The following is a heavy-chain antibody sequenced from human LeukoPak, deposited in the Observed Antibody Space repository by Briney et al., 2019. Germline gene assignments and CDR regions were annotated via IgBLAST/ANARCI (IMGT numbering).Heavy chain of an antibody. D-gene: IGHD1-26*01. V-gene: IGHV3-33*01. CDR3: ARVKVGATQYAFDI. Sequence: GGSLRLSCAASGFTFSSYGMHWVRQAPGKGLEWVAVIWYDGSNKYYADSVKGRFTISRDNSKNTLYLQMNSLRAEDTVVYYCARVKVGATQYAFDIWGQGTMVTVSS. J-gene: IGHJ3*02. CDR1: GFTFSSYG. CDR2: IWYDGSNK.